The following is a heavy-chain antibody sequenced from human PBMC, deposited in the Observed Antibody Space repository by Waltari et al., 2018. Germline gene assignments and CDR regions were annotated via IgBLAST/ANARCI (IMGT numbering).Heavy chain of an antibody. V-gene: IGHV4-34*01. Sequence: QVQLQQWGAGLLKPSETLSLTCAVSGGSFSGYYWSCIRQPPGKGLEWIGEINHSGNTNYNPSLKSRVTISLDTSKNQFSLKLSSVTAADTAVYYCARGTAAAGQYFYYGMDVWGQGTTVTVSS. J-gene: IGHJ6*02. CDR1: GGSFSGYY. D-gene: IGHD6-13*01. CDR3: ARGTAAAGQYFYYGMDV. CDR2: INHSGNT.